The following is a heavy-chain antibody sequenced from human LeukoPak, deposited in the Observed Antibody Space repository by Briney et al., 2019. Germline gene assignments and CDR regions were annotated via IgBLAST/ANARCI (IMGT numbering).Heavy chain of an antibody. CDR2: INWNGGST. CDR1: GFSFDDYD. Sequence: GGSLRLSCAASGFSFDDYDMSWVRQAPGKGLERVSGINWNGGSTGYADSVKGRFTISRDNSKNTLDLQMNSLRAEDTAVYYCARDRYGANSPFDYWGQGTLVTVSS. D-gene: IGHD4-23*01. J-gene: IGHJ4*02. V-gene: IGHV3-20*04. CDR3: ARDRYGANSPFDY.